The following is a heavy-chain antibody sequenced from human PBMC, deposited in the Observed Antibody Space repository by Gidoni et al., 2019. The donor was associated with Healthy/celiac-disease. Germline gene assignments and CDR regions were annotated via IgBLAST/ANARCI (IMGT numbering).Heavy chain of an antibody. CDR1: GGSISSYY. D-gene: IGHD3-22*01. J-gene: IGHJ4*02. V-gene: IGHV4-4*07. CDR2: IYTSGST. Sequence: QVQLQESGPGLVKPSETLSLTCTVSGGSISSYYWSWIRQPAGKGLEWIGRIYTSGSTNYNPSLKSRVTMSVDTSKNQFSLKLSSVTAADTAVYYCARFHDSSGYYYFDYWGQGTLVTVSS. CDR3: ARFHDSSGYYYFDY.